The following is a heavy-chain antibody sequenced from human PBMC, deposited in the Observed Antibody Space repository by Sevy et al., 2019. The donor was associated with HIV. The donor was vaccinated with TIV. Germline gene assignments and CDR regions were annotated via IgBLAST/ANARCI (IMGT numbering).Heavy chain of an antibody. J-gene: IGHJ4*02. Sequence: GGSLRLSCTASGFTFGDYAMGWVRQAPGKGLEWVGFIRSKAHGGTTEYAASVKGRFTISRDDSKSIAYLEMNSLKTEDTAVYYCTRDAASVVRATLHWGQGTLVTVSS. CDR1: GFTFGDYA. CDR3: TRDAASVVRATLH. CDR2: IRSKAHGGTT. D-gene: IGHD1-26*01. V-gene: IGHV3-49*04.